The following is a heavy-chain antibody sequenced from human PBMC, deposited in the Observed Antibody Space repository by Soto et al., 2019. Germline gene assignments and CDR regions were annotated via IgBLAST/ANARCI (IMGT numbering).Heavy chain of an antibody. D-gene: IGHD3-10*01. Sequence: PGGSLRLSCAASGFTFGHSAMSWVRQAPGKGLEWVAAISGTGGAAYYADSVKGRFTISRDNSRNTLFLQMNSLRVDDTAIYHCAKPEEVVRGFDFWGLVTLVTVSS. CDR2: ISGTGGAA. CDR1: GFTFGHSA. V-gene: IGHV3-23*01. CDR3: AKPEEVVRGFDF. J-gene: IGHJ4*02.